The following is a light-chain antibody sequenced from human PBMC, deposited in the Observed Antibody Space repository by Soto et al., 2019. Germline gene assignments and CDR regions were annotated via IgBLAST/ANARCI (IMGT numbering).Light chain of an antibody. V-gene: IGKV1-17*01. CDR1: RDVGSD. Sequence: QMPQSPSSLSASVGEKIIITCRASRDVGSDVSWYQQKPGQAPKLLIYAASNLYTGVPSRFSGSRSGTEFTLTISSLQSEDCAIYYCQQYHTWPITFGGGTKVDIK. CDR3: QQYHTWPIT. J-gene: IGKJ4*01. CDR2: AAS.